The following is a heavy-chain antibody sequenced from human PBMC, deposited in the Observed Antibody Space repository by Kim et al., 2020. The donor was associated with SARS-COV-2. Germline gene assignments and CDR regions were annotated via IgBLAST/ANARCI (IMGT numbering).Heavy chain of an antibody. CDR3: ARRYYDILTGLRWFDP. D-gene: IGHD3-9*01. Sequence: SVKGRFTSSRANAKNSLYLQMNSLRAEDTAVYYCARRYYDILTGLRWFDPWGQGTLVTVSS. J-gene: IGHJ5*02. V-gene: IGHV3-11*03.